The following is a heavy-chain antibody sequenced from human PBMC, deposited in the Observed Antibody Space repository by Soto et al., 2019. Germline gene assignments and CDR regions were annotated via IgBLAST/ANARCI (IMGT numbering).Heavy chain of an antibody. CDR3: ARTAAAGKYYYGMDV. J-gene: IGHJ6*02. Sequence: PGESLKISCKGSGYSFTSYWIGWVRQMPGKGLECMGIIYPGDSDTRYSPSFQGQVTISADKSISTAYLQWSSLQASDTAMYYCARTAAAGKYYYGMDVWGQGTTVTVSS. V-gene: IGHV5-51*01. CDR2: IYPGDSDT. D-gene: IGHD6-13*01. CDR1: GYSFTSYW.